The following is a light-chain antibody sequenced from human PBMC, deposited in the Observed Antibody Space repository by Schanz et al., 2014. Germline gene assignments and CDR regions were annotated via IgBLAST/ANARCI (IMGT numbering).Light chain of an antibody. CDR2: GAS. CDR3: QQYGSSRGST. CDR1: QSVSSN. Sequence: EIVMTQSPATLSVSPGERATLSCRASQSVSSNLAWYQQKPGQAPRLLIYGASTRATGIPARFSGSGSGTEFTLTITRLEPEDSAIYHCQQYGSSRGSTFGQGTKLEIK. J-gene: IGKJ2*01. V-gene: IGKV3-15*01.